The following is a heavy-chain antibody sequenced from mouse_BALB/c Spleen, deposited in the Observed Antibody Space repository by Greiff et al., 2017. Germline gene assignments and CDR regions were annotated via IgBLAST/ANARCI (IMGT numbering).Heavy chain of an antibody. Sequence: QVQLKESGPGLVAPSQSLSITCTVSGFSLTSYGVHWVRQPPGKGLEWLGVIWAGGSTNYNSALMSRLSISKDNSKSQVFLKMNSLQTDDTAMYYCASYRYDGFRAMDYWGQGTSVTVSS. J-gene: IGHJ4*01. CDR3: ASYRYDGFRAMDY. CDR2: IWAGGST. CDR1: GFSLTSYG. D-gene: IGHD2-14*01. V-gene: IGHV2-9*02.